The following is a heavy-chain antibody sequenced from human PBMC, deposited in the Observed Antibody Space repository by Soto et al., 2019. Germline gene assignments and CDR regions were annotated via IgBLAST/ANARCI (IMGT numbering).Heavy chain of an antibody. V-gene: IGHV4-61*01. J-gene: IGHJ2*01. CDR1: GGSVSSGSYY. CDR2: IYYSGST. D-gene: IGHD2-21*02. CDR3: ARDDPASAYCGGDCYPGGKGWYFDL. Sequence: SETLSLTCTVSGGSVSSGSYYWSWIRQPPGKGLEWIGYIYYSGSTNYNPSLKSRVTISVDTSKNQFSLKLSSVTAADTAVYYCARDDPASAYCGGDCYPGGKGWYFDLWGRGTLVTVSS.